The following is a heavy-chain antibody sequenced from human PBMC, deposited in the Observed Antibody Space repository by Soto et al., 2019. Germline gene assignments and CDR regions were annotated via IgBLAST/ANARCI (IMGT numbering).Heavy chain of an antibody. CDR1: GYNFFDYG. CDR2: VSPKSGNT. Sequence: QIQLVQSGAEVKKPGASVKVSCKASGYNFFDYGVSWVRQAPGQGLGGMGWVSPKSGNTDFARKVQGRVTMTADTTTHTAYLDLRGLSSDDTAVYYCARGRTVSSIGPLLVWGQGTLVSVSS. D-gene: IGHD1-1*01. CDR3: ARGRTVSSIGPLLV. V-gene: IGHV1-18*01. J-gene: IGHJ1*01.